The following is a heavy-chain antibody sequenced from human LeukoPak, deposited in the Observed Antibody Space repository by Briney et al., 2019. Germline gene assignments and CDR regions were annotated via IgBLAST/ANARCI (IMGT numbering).Heavy chain of an antibody. Sequence: GGSLRLSCAASGFTFSNAWMSWGRQAPGKGLEWVGRIKSKTDGGTTDYAAPVKDRFTISRDDSKNTLYLQMNSLKTEDTAVYYCTTDRCSSTSCRPTDYWGQGTLVTVSS. CDR2: IKSKTDGGTT. CDR1: GFTFSNAW. CDR3: TTDRCSSTSCRPTDY. V-gene: IGHV3-15*01. J-gene: IGHJ4*02. D-gene: IGHD2-2*01.